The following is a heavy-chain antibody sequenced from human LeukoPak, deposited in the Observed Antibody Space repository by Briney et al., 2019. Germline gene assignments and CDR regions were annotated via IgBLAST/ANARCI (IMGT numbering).Heavy chain of an antibody. V-gene: IGHV3-21*01. CDR2: ISSSSSYI. J-gene: IGHJ6*02. CDR3: ARDYWYSYGLYYYYGMDV. D-gene: IGHD5-18*01. CDR1: GFTFSSYS. Sequence: GGSLRLSCAASGFTFSSYSMNWVRQAPGKGLEWVSSISSSSSYIYYADSVKGRFTISRDNAKNSLYLQMNSLRAEDTAVYYCARDYWYSYGLYYYYGMDVWGQGTTVTVFS.